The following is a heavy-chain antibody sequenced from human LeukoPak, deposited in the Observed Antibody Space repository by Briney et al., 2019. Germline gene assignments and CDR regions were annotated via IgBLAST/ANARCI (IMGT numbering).Heavy chain of an antibody. CDR3: AKERGSSGYFDY. Sequence: GGSLRLSCAASGFTFDDYTMHWVRQAPGKGLEWVSLISWNDVSTYYADSVKGRFTISRDNSKNSLYLQMNSLSTEDTALYYCAKERGSSGYFDYWGQGTLVTVSS. D-gene: IGHD6-6*01. V-gene: IGHV3-43*01. CDR1: GFTFDDYT. CDR2: ISWNDVST. J-gene: IGHJ4*02.